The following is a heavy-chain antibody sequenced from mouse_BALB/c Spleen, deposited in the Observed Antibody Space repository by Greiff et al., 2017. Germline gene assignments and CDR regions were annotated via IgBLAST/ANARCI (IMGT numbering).Heavy chain of an antibody. D-gene: IGHD2-14*01. CDR3: AREGYDRSFAY. CDR1: GFTFSDYG. Sequence: EVQLVESGGGLVQPGGSRKLSCAASGFTFSDYGMAWVRQAPGKGPEWVAFISNLAYSIYYADTVTGRFTISRENAKNTLYLEMSSLRSEDTAMYYCAREGYDRSFAYWGQGTLVTVSA. V-gene: IGHV5-15*02. CDR2: ISNLAYSI. J-gene: IGHJ3*01.